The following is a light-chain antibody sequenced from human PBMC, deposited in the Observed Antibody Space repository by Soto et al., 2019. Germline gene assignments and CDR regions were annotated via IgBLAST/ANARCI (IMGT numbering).Light chain of an antibody. J-gene: IGLJ1*01. CDR1: SGDDGIYNL. V-gene: IGLV2-23*01. Sequence: ALTQPASESGYTAQAIAIFCTESSGDDGIYNLVSWYQLHPGKVPKLIIYADTKRPSGISSRFSGSESGITAFLTISGLHAEDEADYYCCSYAGGITYVCGTGTKVTV. CDR3: CSYAGGITYV. CDR2: ADT.